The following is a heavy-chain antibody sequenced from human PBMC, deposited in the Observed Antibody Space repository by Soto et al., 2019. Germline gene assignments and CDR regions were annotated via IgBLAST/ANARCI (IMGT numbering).Heavy chain of an antibody. Sequence: GGSLRLSCAASGFTFSSYWMHWVRQAPGKGLVWVSRISSDGSSTSYADSVKGRFTISRDNAKNTLYLQMNSLRAEDTAVYYCARDIAHSNYEKWLDPWGQGTLVTVSS. D-gene: IGHD4-4*01. CDR2: ISSDGSST. CDR3: ARDIAHSNYEKWLDP. V-gene: IGHV3-74*01. J-gene: IGHJ5*02. CDR1: GFTFSSYW.